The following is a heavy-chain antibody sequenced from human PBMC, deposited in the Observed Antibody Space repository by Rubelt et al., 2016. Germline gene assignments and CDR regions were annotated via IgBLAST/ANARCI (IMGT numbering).Heavy chain of an antibody. D-gene: IGHD1-20*01. J-gene: IGHJ3*02. V-gene: IGHV4-39*07. Sequence: QLQLQESGPGLVKPSETLSLTCTVSGGSISSSSYYWGWIRQPPGKGLEWIGSIYYSGSTYYNPSLKRRVTISVDTSKNQFSLKLSSVTAADTAVYYCAREHNWNDEHLDAFDIWGQGTMVTVSS. CDR2: IYYSGST. CDR1: GGSISSSSYY. CDR3: AREHNWNDEHLDAFDI.